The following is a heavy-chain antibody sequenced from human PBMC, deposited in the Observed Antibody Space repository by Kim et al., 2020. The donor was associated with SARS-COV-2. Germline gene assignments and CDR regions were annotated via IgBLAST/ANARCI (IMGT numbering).Heavy chain of an antibody. CDR2: IYPGDSDT. CDR1: GYSFTSYW. CDR3: ARRNYYDSSGYYYNWFDP. J-gene: IGHJ5*02. D-gene: IGHD3-22*01. Sequence: GESLKISCQGSGYSFTSYWIGWVRQMPGKGLEWMGIIYPGDSDTRYSPSFQGQVTISADKSISTAYLQWSSLKASDTAMYYCARRNYYDSSGYYYNWFDPWGQGTLVTASS. V-gene: IGHV5-51*01.